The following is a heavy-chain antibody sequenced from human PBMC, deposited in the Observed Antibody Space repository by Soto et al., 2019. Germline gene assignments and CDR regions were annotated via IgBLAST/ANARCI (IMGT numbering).Heavy chain of an antibody. CDR2: ISAYNGNT. Sequence: ASVKVSCKASGYTFTNFGISWVRQAPGQGFEWMGWISAYNGNTNYAQKFQGRVTISADKFTGTAYMELTGLRSDDTAVYYCAGDPDSHYNDSHASSYPWGQGTLVTVSS. V-gene: IGHV1-18*01. CDR1: GYTFTNFG. D-gene: IGHD4-4*01. J-gene: IGHJ5*02. CDR3: AGDPDSHYNDSHASSYP.